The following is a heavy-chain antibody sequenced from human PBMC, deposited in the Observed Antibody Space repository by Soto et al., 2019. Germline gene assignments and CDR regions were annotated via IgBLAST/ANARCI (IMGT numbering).Heavy chain of an antibody. D-gene: IGHD2-15*01. CDR1: GFSLSTSGVG. Sequence: QITLKESGPTLVRPTQTLTLTCTFSGFSLSTSGVGVTCIRQPPGKALEWLALIYWDDDERYSPSLKSRLTITKDTSKNQVVLTMTNMDPVDAATYYCAHKGGRGAGMDVWGQGTTVIVSS. J-gene: IGHJ6*02. CDR2: IYWDDDE. CDR3: AHKGGRGAGMDV. V-gene: IGHV2-5*02.